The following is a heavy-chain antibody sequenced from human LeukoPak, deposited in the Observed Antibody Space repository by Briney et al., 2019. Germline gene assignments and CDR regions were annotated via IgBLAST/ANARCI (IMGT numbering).Heavy chain of an antibody. J-gene: IGHJ3*02. CDR3: ARDTGGRCSSTSCYYGAFDI. CDR1: GYTFTSYG. V-gene: IGHV1-18*01. D-gene: IGHD2-2*01. Sequence: ASVKVSCKASGYTFTSYGISWVRQALGQGLEWMRWISAYNGNTNYAQKLQGRVTMTTDTSTSTAYMELRSLRSDDTAVYYCARDTGGRCSSTSCYYGAFDIWGQGTMVTVSS. CDR2: ISAYNGNT.